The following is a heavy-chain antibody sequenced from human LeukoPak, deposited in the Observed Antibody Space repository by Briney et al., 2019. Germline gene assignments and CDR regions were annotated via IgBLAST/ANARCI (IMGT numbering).Heavy chain of an antibody. V-gene: IGHV3-33*01. CDR2: IWYDGSNK. CDR3: AGGQNYYGSGSYP. J-gene: IGHJ5*02. D-gene: IGHD3-10*01. Sequence: PGRSLRLSCAASGFTFSSYGMHWVRQAPGKGLEWVAVIWYDGSNKYYADSVKGRFTTSRDNSKNTLYLQMNSLRAEDTAVYYCAGGQNYYGSGSYPWGQGTLVTVSS. CDR1: GFTFSSYG.